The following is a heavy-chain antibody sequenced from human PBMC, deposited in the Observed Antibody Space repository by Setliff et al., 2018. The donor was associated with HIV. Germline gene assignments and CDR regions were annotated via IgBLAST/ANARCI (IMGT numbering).Heavy chain of an antibody. D-gene: IGHD2-15*01. J-gene: IGHJ1*01. CDR3: ASRGIVEVTISMPGEYFVP. CDR2: IYYSGTT. CDR1: GGSIDSTSYY. V-gene: IGHV4-39*01. Sequence: SETLSLTCTVSGGSIDSTSYYWGWIRQPPGKGLEWIGSIYYSGTTYYNPSLKSRVTISVDRSRNQFPLTLSSVTAADTATYYCASRGIVEVTISMPGEYFVPLGHGTLVTVSS.